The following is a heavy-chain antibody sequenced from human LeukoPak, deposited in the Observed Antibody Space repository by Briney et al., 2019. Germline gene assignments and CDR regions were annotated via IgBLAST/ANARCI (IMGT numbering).Heavy chain of an antibody. J-gene: IGHJ3*02. CDR3: AREGVGGFDI. D-gene: IGHD3-16*01. CDR1: GFTFRNAW. Sequence: GGSLRLSCAASGFTFRNAWMSWVRQAPGKGLEWVANIKEDGSEKDFVDSVKGRLSISRDNDKNLLFLELNNLRAEDTAVYFCAREGVGGFDIWGQGAMVTVSS. V-gene: IGHV3-7*01. CDR2: IKEDGSEK.